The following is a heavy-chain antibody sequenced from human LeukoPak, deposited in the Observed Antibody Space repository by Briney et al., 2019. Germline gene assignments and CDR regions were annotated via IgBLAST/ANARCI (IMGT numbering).Heavy chain of an antibody. J-gene: IGHJ4*02. D-gene: IGHD4-17*01. Sequence: SVKVSCKASGGTFSSYAISWVRQAPGQGLEWMGGIIPIFGTANYAQKFQGRVTITADESTSTAYMELSSLRSDDTAVYYCARVPPRDYGDFGSFDYWGQGTLVTVSS. CDR3: ARVPPRDYGDFGSFDY. V-gene: IGHV1-69*13. CDR1: GGTFSSYA. CDR2: IIPIFGTA.